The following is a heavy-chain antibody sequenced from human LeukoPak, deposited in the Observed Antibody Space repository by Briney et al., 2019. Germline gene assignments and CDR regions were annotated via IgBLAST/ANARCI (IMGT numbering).Heavy chain of an antibody. Sequence: GGSLRLSCAASGFTFNTFAMTWVRQAPGKGLEWVAGMIGVGTTYYADSVKGRFTLSKDNSKKTVYLQMNSLRVEDTAIYYCAKDLHYNDGRWEFDPWGQGNLVTVSS. J-gene: IGHJ5*02. CDR3: AKDLHYNDGRWEFDP. D-gene: IGHD5-24*01. CDR2: MIGVGTT. V-gene: IGHV3-23*01. CDR1: GFTFNTFA.